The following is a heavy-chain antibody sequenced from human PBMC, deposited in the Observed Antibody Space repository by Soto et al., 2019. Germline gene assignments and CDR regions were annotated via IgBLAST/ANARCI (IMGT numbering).Heavy chain of an antibody. CDR2: IHHSGST. Sequence: QVQLQQWGAGLLKPSETLSLTCAVYGGSFSGYYWSWNRQPPGKGLEWIGEIHHSGSTNYNPSLKSRVTISVDTSKNQFSLKLSSVTAADTAVYYCARAHSSGWYHRYWGQGTLVTVSS. J-gene: IGHJ4*02. CDR3: ARAHSSGWYHRY. D-gene: IGHD6-19*01. CDR1: GGSFSGYY. V-gene: IGHV4-34*01.